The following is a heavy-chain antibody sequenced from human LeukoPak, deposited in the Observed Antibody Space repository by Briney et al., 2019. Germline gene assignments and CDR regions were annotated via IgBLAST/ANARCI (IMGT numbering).Heavy chain of an antibody. CDR1: AASISSSSHH. V-gene: IGHV4-39*01. Sequence: PSETLSLTCTISAASISSSSHHWGWIRQSPGTGLEWLGSIYYGRTIYYNPPLNSRVTISVVTSKDQFTLQLNSVTAADTAVYYCVRHDGRSGGTMGALDSWGQGSLVTVSS. D-gene: IGHD4-23*01. CDR3: VRHDGRSGGTMGALDS. J-gene: IGHJ4*02. CDR2: IYYGRTI.